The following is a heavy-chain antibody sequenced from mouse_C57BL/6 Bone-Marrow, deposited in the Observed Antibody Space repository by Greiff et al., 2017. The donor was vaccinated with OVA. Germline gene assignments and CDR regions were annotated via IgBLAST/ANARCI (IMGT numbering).Heavy chain of an antibody. V-gene: IGHV1-81*01. CDR1: GYTFTSYG. CDR3: ASSPLITTVV. CDR2: IYPRSGNT. Sequence: QVQLQQSGAELARPGASVKLSCKASGYTFTSYGISWVKQRTGQGLEWIGEIYPRSGNTYYNEKFKGKATLTADKSSSTAYMELRSLTSEDSAVYFCASSPLITTVVWGQGTTLTVSS. D-gene: IGHD1-1*01. J-gene: IGHJ2*01.